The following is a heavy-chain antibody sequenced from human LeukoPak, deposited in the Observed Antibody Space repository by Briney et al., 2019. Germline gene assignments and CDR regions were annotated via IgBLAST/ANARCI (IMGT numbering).Heavy chain of an antibody. D-gene: IGHD2-8*01. J-gene: IGHJ4*02. V-gene: IGHV3-23*01. CDR2: TNSGGSST. CDR3: AKQSYARSLGE. Sequence: GGSLRLSCATSGFPFSDFSMTWVRQAPGKELEWISTTNSGGSSTDYAESVKGRFTISRDNSKNTLYLQMSSLRVEDTAMYYCAKQSYARSLGEGGPGTLVTVSS. CDR1: GFPFSDFS.